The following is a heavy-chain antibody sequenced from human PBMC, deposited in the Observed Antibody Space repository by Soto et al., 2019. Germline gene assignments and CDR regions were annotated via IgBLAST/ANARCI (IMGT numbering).Heavy chain of an antibody. Sequence: GGSLRLSCAASGFTFSSYAMHWVRQAPGKGLEWVAVISYDGSNKYYADSVKGRFTISRDNSKNTLYLQMNSLRAEDTAVYYCARDIGGQRIYNWFDPWGQGTLVTVSS. CDR3: ARDIGGQRIYNWFDP. J-gene: IGHJ5*02. V-gene: IGHV3-30-3*01. CDR2: ISYDGSNK. CDR1: GFTFSSYA. D-gene: IGHD1-1*01.